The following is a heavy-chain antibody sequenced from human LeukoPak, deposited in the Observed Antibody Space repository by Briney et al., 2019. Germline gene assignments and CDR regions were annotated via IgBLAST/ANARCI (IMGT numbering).Heavy chain of an antibody. CDR3: ARAWIMVTSHLDF. J-gene: IGHJ4*02. CDR2: ISAHDGNT. D-gene: IGHD2-21*02. Sequence: ASVKVSCKASGYTFTSYGISWVRQAPGQGLEWMGWISAHDGNTNYAQNLQGRVTMTTDTSTSIAYMELRSLRSDDTAMYYCARAWIMVTSHLDFWGQGTLVTVSS. CDR1: GYTFTSYG. V-gene: IGHV1-18*01.